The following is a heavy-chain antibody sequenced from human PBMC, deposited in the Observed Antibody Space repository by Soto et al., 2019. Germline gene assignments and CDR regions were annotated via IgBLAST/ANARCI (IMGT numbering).Heavy chain of an antibody. CDR2: ITAYNGNT. Sequence: QVQLVQSGAEVKKPGASVKVSCKASGYTFTSYGISWVRQAPGQGLEWMGWITAYNGNTNYAQKLQGRVTMTTDTATSTADMELRSLRSDDTAVYYCAKRRGYSNGEFDYWGQGTLVTVSS. J-gene: IGHJ4*02. D-gene: IGHD5-18*01. CDR1: GYTFTSYG. CDR3: AKRRGYSNGEFDY. V-gene: IGHV1-18*01.